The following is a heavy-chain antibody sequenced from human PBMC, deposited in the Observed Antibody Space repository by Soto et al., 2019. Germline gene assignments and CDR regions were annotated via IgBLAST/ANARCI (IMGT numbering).Heavy chain of an antibody. CDR3: ARDKYSYVSGKDGMDV. J-gene: IGHJ6*02. V-gene: IGHV4-31*03. Sequence: SETLSLTCTVSGGSISSGCYYWTWIRQHPWKGLEWIGYIYYSGSTYYNPSLKSRVTISVDTSKNQFSLKLCSVTAADTAVYYWARDKYSYVSGKDGMDVWGQGTTVTVSS. D-gene: IGHD3-10*01. CDR2: IYYSGST. CDR1: GGSISSGCYY.